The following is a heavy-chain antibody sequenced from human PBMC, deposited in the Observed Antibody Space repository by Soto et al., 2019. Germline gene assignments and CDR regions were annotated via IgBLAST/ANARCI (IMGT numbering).Heavy chain of an antibody. Sequence: QVQLVQSGAEVKKPGSSVKVSCKASGGTFRSYAINWVRQAPGQGLEWMGGIIPMLGTANYAQRFQGRVMSPAGGSPSKAYLEVSSLRSEDTAVYYCARMRVTRIAQGYYYYGMDAWGQGTTVTVSS. CDR2: IIPMLGTA. V-gene: IGHV1-69*11. CDR3: ARMRVTRIAQGYYYYGMDA. D-gene: IGHD4-4*01. J-gene: IGHJ6*02. CDR1: GGTFRSYA.